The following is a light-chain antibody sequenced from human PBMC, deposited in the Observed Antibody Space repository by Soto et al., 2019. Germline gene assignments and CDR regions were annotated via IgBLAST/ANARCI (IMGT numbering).Light chain of an antibody. CDR2: DAA. J-gene: IGKJ1*01. Sequence: DLQMTQSPSTLSASVGDRVTITCRASQSISTWLAWYQQEPGKAPKLLIFDAASLESGVPSRFSGSGSGTEFTLTISSLQPDDFATYYCQQYKIYSRTFGHGTKVEIK. V-gene: IGKV1-5*01. CDR3: QQYKIYSRT. CDR1: QSISTW.